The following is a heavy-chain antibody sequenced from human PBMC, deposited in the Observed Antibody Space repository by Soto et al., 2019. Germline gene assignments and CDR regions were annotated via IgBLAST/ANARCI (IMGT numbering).Heavy chain of an antibody. CDR3: AKEVRSMIVVVITSFDY. CDR1: GFTFSSYA. D-gene: IGHD3-22*01. V-gene: IGHV3-23*01. CDR2: ISGSGGST. J-gene: IGHJ4*02. Sequence: EVQLLESGGGLVKPGGSLRLSCAASGFTFSSYAMSWVRQAPGKGLEWVSAISGSGGSTYYADSVKGRFTISRDNSKNTLYLQMNSLRAEDTAVYYCAKEVRSMIVVVITSFDYWGQGTLVTVSS.